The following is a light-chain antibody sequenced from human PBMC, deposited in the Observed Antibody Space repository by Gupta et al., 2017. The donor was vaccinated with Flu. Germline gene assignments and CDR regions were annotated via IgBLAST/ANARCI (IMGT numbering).Light chain of an antibody. Sequence: QSALTQPASVSGSPGQSIIISCTGTSSDVGSHNLVSWYQQLPGKAPKLIIYEGSKRPSGVSNRFSGSKFGNTPSLTISGLQAEDEADYYCCSYGGSSTLRLFGGGTKLTVL. CDR2: EGS. CDR1: SSDVGSHNL. J-gene: IGLJ2*01. V-gene: IGLV2-23*01. CDR3: CSYGGSSTLRL.